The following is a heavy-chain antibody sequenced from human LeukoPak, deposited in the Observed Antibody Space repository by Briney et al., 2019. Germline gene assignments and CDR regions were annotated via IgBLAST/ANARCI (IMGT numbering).Heavy chain of an antibody. Sequence: SETLSLTCTVSGGSISSDSYYWSWIRQPAGKGLGWIGRIYSSGSTYYNPSLKSRVTILVDTFKNQFSLKLSSVTAADTAVYYCARESWHLRTNYYYGMDVWGQGTTVTVSS. CDR2: IYSSGST. V-gene: IGHV4-61*02. J-gene: IGHJ6*02. CDR3: ARESWHLRTNYYYGMDV. CDR1: GGSISSDSYY. D-gene: IGHD1-14*01.